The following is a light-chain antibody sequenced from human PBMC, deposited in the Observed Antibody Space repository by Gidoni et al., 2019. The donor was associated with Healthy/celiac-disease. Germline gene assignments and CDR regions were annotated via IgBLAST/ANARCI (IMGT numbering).Light chain of an antibody. J-gene: IGKJ1*01. V-gene: IGKV1-5*01. CDR2: DAS. Sequence: DIQMTQSPSTLSASIGDSVTITCRASQSITNWLAWYQQKPGKAHKLLIYDASSLQSGVPSRFSGSGSGTEFTLTITSLQSDDFATYYCQQYRSDWTFGQGTQVEIK. CDR1: QSITNW. CDR3: QQYRSDWT.